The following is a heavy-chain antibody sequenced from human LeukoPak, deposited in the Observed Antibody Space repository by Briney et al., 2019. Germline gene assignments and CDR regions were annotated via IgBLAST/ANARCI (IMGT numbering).Heavy chain of an antibody. CDR3: ARDPATWYFDL. CDR1: GRPISCGGYY. J-gene: IGHJ2*01. CDR2: IHYTGST. V-gene: IGHV4-31*03. Sequence: SQTLPLTCTVPGRPISCGGYYSSWIRQPPGKGLEWIGYIHYTGSTSYNPSLKSRVTISVDTSKSQFSLNLSSVTAADTALYYCARDPATWYFDLWGRGTLVTVSS.